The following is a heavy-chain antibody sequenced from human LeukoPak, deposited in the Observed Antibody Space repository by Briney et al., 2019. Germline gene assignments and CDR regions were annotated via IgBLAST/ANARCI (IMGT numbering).Heavy chain of an antibody. D-gene: IGHD1-7*01. CDR1: GYTFTSYY. V-gene: IGHV1-46*03. Sequence: ASVKVSCKASGYTFTSYYMHWVRQAPGQGLEWMGIINPSGGSTTYAQKLQGSITMTRDTSTSTVYMELSSLRSEDTAVYYCARGDNWNWGLDPWGQGTLVTVSS. CDR3: ARGDNWNWGLDP. CDR2: INPSGGST. J-gene: IGHJ5*02.